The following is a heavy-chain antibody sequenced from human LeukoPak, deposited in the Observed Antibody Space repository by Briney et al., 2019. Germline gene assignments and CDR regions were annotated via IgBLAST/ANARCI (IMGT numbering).Heavy chain of an antibody. J-gene: IGHJ5*02. Sequence: SETLSLTCTVSGGSISSHYWSWTRQPPGKGLEWIGYIHSGSTNYNPSLKSRVTISVDTSKNQFSLKVTSVTAADTAVYYCARGYGSGSYLTINWFDPWGQGTLVTVSS. CDR1: GGSISSHY. D-gene: IGHD3-10*01. CDR2: IHSGST. V-gene: IGHV4-59*11. CDR3: ARGYGSGSYLTINWFDP.